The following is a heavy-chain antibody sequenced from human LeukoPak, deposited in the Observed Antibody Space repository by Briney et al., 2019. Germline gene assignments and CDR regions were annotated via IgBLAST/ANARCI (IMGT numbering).Heavy chain of an antibody. CDR1: GFTFSSYA. CDR2: IRGDSRYT. Sequence: GGTLRLSCAASGFTFSSYAMTWVRQGPGKGLEWVSSIRGDSRYTYYADSVKGRFTISRDNSENTLYLQMNSLRAEDTAVYYCAKDMDTMMVIFDPTWGQGTLVTVSS. D-gene: IGHD3-22*01. J-gene: IGHJ5*02. V-gene: IGHV3-23*01. CDR3: AKDMDTMMVIFDPT.